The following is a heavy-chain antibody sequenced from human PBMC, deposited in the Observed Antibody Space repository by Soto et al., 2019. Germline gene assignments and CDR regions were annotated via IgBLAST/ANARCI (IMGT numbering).Heavy chain of an antibody. V-gene: IGHV3-74*01. CDR1: GGTCGGYG. J-gene: IGHJ6*02. CDR3: ARDLTVTTIWSRYYYGMDV. Sequence: GGSLRLWWGAAGGTCGGYGGRLVRQAQGKALVWVSRINSDGSSTSYADSVKGRFTISRDNAKNTLYLQMNSLRAEDTAVYYCARDLTVTTIWSRYYYGMDVWGQGPTLTVSS. CDR2: INSDGSST. D-gene: IGHD4-4*01.